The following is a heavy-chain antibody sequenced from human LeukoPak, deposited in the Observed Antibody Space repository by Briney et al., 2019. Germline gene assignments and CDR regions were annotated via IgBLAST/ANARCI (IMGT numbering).Heavy chain of an antibody. D-gene: IGHD1-26*01. Sequence: PGGSLRLSCAASDFSFITYAMSWVRQAPGKGLEWVSTSGGGDATYYADSVKGRFTISRDNSKNTLYLQMNSLRAEDTAVYYCAREILGFDYWGQGTLVTVSS. CDR2: SGGGDAT. V-gene: IGHV3-23*01. CDR3: AREILGFDY. J-gene: IGHJ4*02. CDR1: DFSFITYA.